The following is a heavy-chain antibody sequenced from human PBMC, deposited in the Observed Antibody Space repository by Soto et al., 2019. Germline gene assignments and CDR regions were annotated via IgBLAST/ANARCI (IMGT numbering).Heavy chain of an antibody. CDR1: GYSISSSNW. CDR2: IYYSGST. D-gene: IGHD3-22*01. V-gene: IGHV4-28*03. J-gene: IGHJ3*01. Sequence: SETLSLTCAVSGYSISSSNWWGWIRQPPGKGLEWIGYIYYSGSTYYNPSLKSRVTMSVDTSKNQFSLKLSSVTAVDTAVYYCARDRYYYDSTGYHHDAFDVPGQATSVTVAS. CDR3: ARDRYYYDSTGYHHDAFDV.